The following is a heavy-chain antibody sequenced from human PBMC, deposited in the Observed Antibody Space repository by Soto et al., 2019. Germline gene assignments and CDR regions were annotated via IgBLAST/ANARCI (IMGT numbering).Heavy chain of an antibody. D-gene: IGHD6-6*01. CDR3: VKDSSPSYSSSSPRFPAD. J-gene: IGHJ4*02. V-gene: IGHV3-64D*06. CDR1: GFTFSSYA. Sequence: EVQLVESGGGLVQPGGSLRLSCSASGFTFSSYAMHWVRQAPGKGLEYVSAISSNGGSTYYADSVKGRFTISRDNSKNTLYLQMSSLRAEDTAVYYCVKDSSPSYSSSSPRFPADWGQGTLVTVSS. CDR2: ISSNGGST.